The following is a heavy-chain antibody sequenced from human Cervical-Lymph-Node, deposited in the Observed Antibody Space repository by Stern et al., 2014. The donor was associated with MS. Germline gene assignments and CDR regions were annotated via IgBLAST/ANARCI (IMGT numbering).Heavy chain of an antibody. CDR2: ISSSSSNI. CDR3: ARDDEMTAVTTI. Sequence: VQLVESGGGLVQPGGSLRLSCAASGFTFSSYSMNWVRQAPGKGLEWVSYISSSSSNIYYADSVKGRFTISRDNAMNSLYLQMNSLRDDDTAVYYCARDDEMTAVTTIWGQGTRVTVSS. V-gene: IGHV3-48*02. CDR1: GFTFSSYS. D-gene: IGHD4-17*01. J-gene: IGHJ3*02.